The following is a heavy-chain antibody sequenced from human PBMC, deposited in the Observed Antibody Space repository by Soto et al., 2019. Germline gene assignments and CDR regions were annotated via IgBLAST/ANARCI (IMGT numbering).Heavy chain of an antibody. J-gene: IGHJ3*02. CDR1: GFTFDDYA. CDR2: ISWNSGSI. D-gene: IGHD3-10*01. Sequence: PGGSLRLSCAASGFTFDDYAMHWVRQAPGKGLEWVSGISWNSGSIGYADSVKGRFTISRDNAKNSLYLQMNSLRAEDTALYYCAMRITMVRGVIPHDAFDIWGQGTMVTV. V-gene: IGHV3-9*01. CDR3: AMRITMVRGVIPHDAFDI.